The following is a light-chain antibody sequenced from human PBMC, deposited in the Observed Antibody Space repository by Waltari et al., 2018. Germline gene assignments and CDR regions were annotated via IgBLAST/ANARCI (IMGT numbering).Light chain of an antibody. CDR3: SSYSDSSALDVV. CDR2: DDT. CDR1: SSDIGGYNY. Sequence: QSALTQPASVSGSPGQSITISCTGTSSDIGGYNYVSWYQQHPGKAPKLLIYDDTTRPSGISNRFSGSKSAYTASLTISGLQAEDEADYYCSSYSDSSALDVVFGGGTTVTVL. J-gene: IGLJ2*01. V-gene: IGLV2-14*03.